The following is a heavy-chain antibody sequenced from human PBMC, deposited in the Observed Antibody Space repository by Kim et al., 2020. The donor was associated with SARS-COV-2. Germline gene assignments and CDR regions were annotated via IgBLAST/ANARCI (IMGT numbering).Heavy chain of an antibody. CDR1: GFTFSSYW. Sequence: GGSLRLSCAASGFTFSSYWMSWVRQAPGKGLEWVANIKQDGSEKYYVDSVKGRFTISRDNANSLYLQMNSLRAEDTAVYYCARSKYSSSSVVDYWGQGTL. CDR2: IKQDGSEK. D-gene: IGHD6-6*01. J-gene: IGHJ4*02. V-gene: IGHV3-7*01. CDR3: ARSKYSSSSVVDY.